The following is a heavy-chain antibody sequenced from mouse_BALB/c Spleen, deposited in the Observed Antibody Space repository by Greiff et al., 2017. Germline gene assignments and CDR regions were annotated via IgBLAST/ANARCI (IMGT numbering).Heavy chain of an antibody. D-gene: IGHD2-4*01. CDR1: GFTFSSYG. Sequence: EVQRVESGGDLVKPGGSLKLSCAASGFTFSSYGMSWVRQTPDKRLEWVATISSGGSYTYYPDSVKGRFTISRDNAKNTLYLQMSSLKSEDTAMYYCARLYDYDAYYYAMDYWGQGTSVTVSS. CDR2: ISSGGSYT. V-gene: IGHV5-6*01. CDR3: ARLYDYDAYYYAMDY. J-gene: IGHJ4*01.